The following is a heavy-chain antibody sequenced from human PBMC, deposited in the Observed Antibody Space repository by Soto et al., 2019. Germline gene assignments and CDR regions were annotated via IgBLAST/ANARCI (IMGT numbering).Heavy chain of an antibody. CDR3: VRDRYSSSGWFDP. J-gene: IGHJ5*02. V-gene: IGHV6-1*01. CDR1: GDSVSSYSAA. CDR2: TYYRSRFFS. D-gene: IGHD3-10*01. Sequence: SETLSLTCAISGDSVSSYSAAWNWIRQSPSGGLEWLGRTYYRSRFFSDYAESVKSRIIINPDTSKNQFSLQLKSVTPEDTAVYYCVRDRYSSSGWFDPWGQGAPVTVSS.